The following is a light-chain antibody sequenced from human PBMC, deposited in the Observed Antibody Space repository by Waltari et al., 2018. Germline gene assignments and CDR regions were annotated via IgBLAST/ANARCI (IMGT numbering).Light chain of an antibody. V-gene: IGKV1-5*03. CDR1: QSVSSW. CDR2: KAS. Sequence: DIQMTQSPSTMSASVGDRVTITCRASQSVSSWLAWYHQKPGKPPKLLIYKASTLEYGVPSRCSGSGSGTEFTLTINTLQPDDFATYYCLQYNSYTFGQGTKVEIK. J-gene: IGKJ2*01. CDR3: LQYNSYT.